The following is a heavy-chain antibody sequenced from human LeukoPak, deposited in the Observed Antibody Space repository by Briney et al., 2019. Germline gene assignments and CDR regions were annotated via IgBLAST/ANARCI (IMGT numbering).Heavy chain of an antibody. V-gene: IGHV3-48*03. CDR1: GFTFSSYE. CDR3: AKDGQWFGELLHIDY. Sequence: PGGSLRLSCAASGFTFSSYEMNWVRQAPGKGLEWVSYISSSGSTIYYADSVKGRFTISRDNSKNTLYLQMNSLRAEDTAVYYCAKDGQWFGELLHIDYWGQGTLVTVSS. J-gene: IGHJ4*02. D-gene: IGHD3-10*01. CDR2: ISSSGSTI.